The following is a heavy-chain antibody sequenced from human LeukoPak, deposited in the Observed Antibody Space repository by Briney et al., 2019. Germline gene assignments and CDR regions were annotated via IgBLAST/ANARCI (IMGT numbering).Heavy chain of an antibody. CDR1: GGSISSGDYY. V-gene: IGHV4-30-4*08. CDR3: ARPHCSGGSCYFDY. D-gene: IGHD2-15*01. J-gene: IGHJ4*02. CDR2: IYYSGST. Sequence: PSQTLSLTCTVSGGSISSGDYYWSWIRQPPGKGLEWIGYIYYSGSTYYNPSLKSRVTISVDTSKNQFSLKLSSVTAADTAVYYCARPHCSGGSCYFDYWGQGTLVTVSS.